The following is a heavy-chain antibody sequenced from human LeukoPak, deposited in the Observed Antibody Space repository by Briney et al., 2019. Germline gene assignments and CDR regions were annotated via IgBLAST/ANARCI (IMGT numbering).Heavy chain of an antibody. D-gene: IGHD5-24*01. CDR3: ARVRRDGYNPFDY. V-gene: IGHV4-31*03. J-gene: IGHJ4*02. Sequence: SQTLSLTCTVSGGSISSGGYSWSWIRQHPGKGLEWIGYIYYSGSTYYNPSLKSRVTISVDTSKNQFSLKLGSVTAADTAVYYCARVRRDGYNPFDYWGQGTLVTVSS. CDR1: GGSISSGGYS. CDR2: IYYSGST.